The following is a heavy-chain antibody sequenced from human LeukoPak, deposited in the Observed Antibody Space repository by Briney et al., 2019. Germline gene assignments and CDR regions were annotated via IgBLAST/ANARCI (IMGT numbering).Heavy chain of an antibody. Sequence: SETLSLTCTVSGGSISSYYWSWIRQPPGKGPEWIGYIYYSGSTNYNPSLKSRVTISVDTSKNQFSLKLSSVTAADTAVYYCASYYDSSGYYPDAFDIWGQGTMVTVSS. CDR2: IYYSGST. J-gene: IGHJ3*02. CDR3: ASYYDSSGYYPDAFDI. D-gene: IGHD3-22*01. V-gene: IGHV4-59*01. CDR1: GGSISSYY.